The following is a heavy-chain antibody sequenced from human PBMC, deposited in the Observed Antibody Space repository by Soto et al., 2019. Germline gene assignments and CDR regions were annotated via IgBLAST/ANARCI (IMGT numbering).Heavy chain of an antibody. CDR3: ARGYDILTGYKFPLNWFDP. J-gene: IGHJ5*02. CDR1: GGSISSYY. CDR2: FYYGGST. D-gene: IGHD3-9*01. V-gene: IGHV4-59*01. Sequence: NPSETLSLTCTVSGGSISSYYWSWIRQPPGKGLEWIGYFYYGGSTNYNPSLKSRVTVSVDTSKNQFSLKLSSVTAADTAVYYCARGYDILTGYKFPLNWFDPWGQGTLVTVSS.